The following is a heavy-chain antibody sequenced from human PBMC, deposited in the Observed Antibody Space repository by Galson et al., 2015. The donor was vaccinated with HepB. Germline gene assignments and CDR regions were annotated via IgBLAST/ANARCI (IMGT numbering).Heavy chain of an antibody. CDR3: ARGPYDWVYKEDWFDP. V-gene: IGHV3-21*01. D-gene: IGHD3-9*01. Sequence: SLRLSCAASGFTFSGYSMIWVRQAPGKGLEWVSSISSSSVYISYADSVKGRFTISRDNAKNSLFLQMNSLRAEETAVYYCARGPYDWVYKEDWFDPWGQGTLVTVSS. J-gene: IGHJ5*02. CDR2: ISSSSVYI. CDR1: GFTFSGYS.